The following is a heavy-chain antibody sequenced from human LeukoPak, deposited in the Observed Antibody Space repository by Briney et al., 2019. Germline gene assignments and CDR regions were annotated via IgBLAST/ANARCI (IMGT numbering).Heavy chain of an antibody. J-gene: IGHJ4*02. CDR3: ARSSFEYSSSGFLFDY. CDR2: IYYSGNT. CDR1: GDSVSYYY. Sequence: SETLSLTCTVSGDSVSYYYWSWIRQPPGKGLEWIGYIYYSGNTNYNPSLKSRVAISVDTSKKQFSLKMSSVTAADTAAYYCARSSFEYSSSGFLFDYWGQGTLVTVSS. D-gene: IGHD6-6*01. V-gene: IGHV4-59*02.